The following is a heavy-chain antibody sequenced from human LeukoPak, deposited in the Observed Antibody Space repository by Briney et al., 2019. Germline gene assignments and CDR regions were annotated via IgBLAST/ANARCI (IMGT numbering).Heavy chain of an antibody. CDR2: IYYSGST. CDR1: GGSISSSSYY. D-gene: IGHD2-2*01. V-gene: IGHV4-39*07. Sequence: SETLSLTCTVSGGSISSSSYYWGWIRQPPGKGLEWIGSIYYSGSTYYNPSLKSRVTISVDTSKNQFSLKLSSVTAADTAVYYCASTVGCSSTSCKGVDYWGQGTLVTVSS. J-gene: IGHJ4*02. CDR3: ASTVGCSSTSCKGVDY.